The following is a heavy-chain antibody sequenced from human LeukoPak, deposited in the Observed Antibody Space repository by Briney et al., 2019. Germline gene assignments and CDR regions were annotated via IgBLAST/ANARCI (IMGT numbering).Heavy chain of an antibody. CDR1: GYTFTGYY. Sequence: ASVKVSCKASGYTFTGYYMHWVRQAPGQGLEWMGWINPNSGGTNYAQKFQGWVTMTTDTSTSTAYMELRSLRSDDTAVYYCARDPPPTLPLGLRPTDYWGQGTLVTVSS. V-gene: IGHV1-2*04. D-gene: IGHD5-12*01. CDR2: INPNSGGT. CDR3: ARDPPPTLPLGLRPTDY. J-gene: IGHJ4*02.